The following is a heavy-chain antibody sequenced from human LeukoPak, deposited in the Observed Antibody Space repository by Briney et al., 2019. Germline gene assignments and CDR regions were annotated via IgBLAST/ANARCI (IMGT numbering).Heavy chain of an antibody. D-gene: IGHD3-10*01. J-gene: IGHJ4*02. CDR1: GGSISSGGYY. CDR3: ARDPLHSGSYYPPFNY. V-gene: IGHV4-30-2*01. Sequence: SQTLSLTCTVSGGSISSGGYYWSWIRQPPGKGLEWIGYIYHSGSTHYNPSLKSRVTISVDRSKNQFSLKLSSVTAADTAVYYCARDPLHSGSYYPPFNYWGQGTLVTVSS. CDR2: IYHSGST.